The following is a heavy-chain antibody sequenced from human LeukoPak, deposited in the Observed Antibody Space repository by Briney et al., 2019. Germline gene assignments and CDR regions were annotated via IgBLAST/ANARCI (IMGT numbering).Heavy chain of an antibody. J-gene: IGHJ4*02. CDR2: ISGSGGST. Sequence: PGGSLRLSCAASGFTFSSYGMSWVRQAPGKGLEWVSAISGSGGSTYYADSVKGRFTISRDNSKNTLYLQMNSLRAEDTAVYYCAKTGVATSYYFDYWGQGTLVTVSS. CDR3: AKTGVATSYYFDY. V-gene: IGHV3-23*01. CDR1: GFTFSSYG. D-gene: IGHD5-12*01.